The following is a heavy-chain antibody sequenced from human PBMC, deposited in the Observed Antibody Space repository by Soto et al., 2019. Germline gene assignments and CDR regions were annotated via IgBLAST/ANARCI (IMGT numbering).Heavy chain of an antibody. CDR3: VRDRDYYDGRGYASPGDAFDV. CDR1: GFTFSTYW. Sequence: EVQLVEYGGGVVQPGGSLRLSCAVSGFTFSTYWMHWVRQAPGKGPVWVSRISLDGSRTSYADSVKGRFTISRDNAKNILYLQMRSVRSEDSAVYFCVRDRDYYDGRGYASPGDAFDVWGRGTAVAVSS. J-gene: IGHJ3*01. D-gene: IGHD3-22*01. CDR2: ISLDGSRT. V-gene: IGHV3-74*01.